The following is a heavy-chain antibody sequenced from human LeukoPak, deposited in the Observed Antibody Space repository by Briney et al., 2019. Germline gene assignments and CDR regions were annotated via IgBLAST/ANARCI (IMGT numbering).Heavy chain of an antibody. CDR1: GFTFSTCA. Sequence: GGSLRLSCTVSGFTFSTCAMNWVRQAPGKGLEWLSYINSGSLIMYYADSVKGRFTISRDNAKNSLYLQMNSLRAEDTAVYYCARDQGGGEYSSSSVDYWGQGTLVTVSS. D-gene: IGHD6-6*01. V-gene: IGHV3-48*04. J-gene: IGHJ4*02. CDR3: ARDQGGGEYSSSSVDY. CDR2: INSGSLIM.